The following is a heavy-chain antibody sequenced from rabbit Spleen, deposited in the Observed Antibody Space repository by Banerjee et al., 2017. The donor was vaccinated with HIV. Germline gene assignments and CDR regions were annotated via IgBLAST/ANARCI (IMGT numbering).Heavy chain of an antibody. Sequence: QEQLEESGGGLVQPEGPLTLTCTASGSSFSSSYCMSWVRQAPGKGLEWIGCIDGSSGRTWYANWAKGRFTISKTSSTTATLQMTSLTVADTATYFCARRGHGVGYYFNLWGPGTLVTVS. D-gene: IGHD2-1*01. V-gene: IGHV1S45*01. CDR2: IDGSSGRT. J-gene: IGHJ4*01. CDR1: GSSFSSSYC. CDR3: ARRGHGVGYYFNL.